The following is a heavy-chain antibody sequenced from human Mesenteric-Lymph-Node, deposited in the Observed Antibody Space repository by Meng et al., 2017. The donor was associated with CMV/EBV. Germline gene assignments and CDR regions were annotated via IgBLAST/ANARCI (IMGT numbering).Heavy chain of an antibody. V-gene: IGHV1-2*02. Sequence: TASGYTFTGYYMHWVRQAPGQGLEWMGWINPNSGGTNYAQKFQGRVTMTRDTSISTAYMELSRLRSDDTAVYYCARVYYGSGSLPADWGQGTLVTVSS. CDR1: GYTFTGYY. J-gene: IGHJ4*02. CDR3: ARVYYGSGSLPAD. CDR2: INPNSGGT. D-gene: IGHD3-10*01.